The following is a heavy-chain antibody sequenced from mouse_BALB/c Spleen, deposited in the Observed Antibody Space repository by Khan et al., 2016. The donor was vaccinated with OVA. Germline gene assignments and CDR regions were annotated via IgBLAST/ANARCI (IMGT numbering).Heavy chain of an antibody. D-gene: IGHD1-3*01. J-gene: IGHJ2*01. V-gene: IGHV2-9*02. Sequence: QVRLKQSGPGLVAPSQTLSITCTVSGFSLTSYGVHWVRQPPGKGLEWLGVIWAGGGTNYNSALMSRLSISKDKSKSHVFLKMNRLQTDDTAMYYCARLEDIWGQGTTLTVSS. CDR3: ARLEDI. CDR1: GFSLTSYG. CDR2: IWAGGGT.